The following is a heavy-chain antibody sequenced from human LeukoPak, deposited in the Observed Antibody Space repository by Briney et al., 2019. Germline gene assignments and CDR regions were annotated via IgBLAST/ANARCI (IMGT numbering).Heavy chain of an antibody. CDR1: GGSISIGGYS. Sequence: SETLSLTCAVSGGSISIGGYSWSWIRQPPGKGLEWIGYIYHSGSTYYNPSLKSRVTISVDRSKNQFSLKLSSVTAADTAVYYCARGLYDFWSGYSRSNHFDYWGQGTLVTVSS. D-gene: IGHD3-3*01. J-gene: IGHJ4*02. V-gene: IGHV4-30-2*01. CDR3: ARGLYDFWSGYSRSNHFDY. CDR2: IYHSGST.